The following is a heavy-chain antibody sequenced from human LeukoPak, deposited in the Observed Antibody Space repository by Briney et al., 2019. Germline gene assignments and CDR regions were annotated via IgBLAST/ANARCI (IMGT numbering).Heavy chain of an antibody. J-gene: IGHJ6*03. CDR3: ASRPKNYCSSTSCYADTNPYYYYYMDV. CDR1: GGSISSGVYY. Sequence: SETLSLTCTVSGGSISSGVYYWSWIRQHPGKGLEWIGYIYYSGSTYYNPSLKSRVTISVDTSKNQFSLKLSSVTAADTAVYYCASRPKNYCSSTSCYADTNPYYYYYMDVWGKGTTVTVSS. V-gene: IGHV4-31*03. D-gene: IGHD2-2*01. CDR2: IYYSGST.